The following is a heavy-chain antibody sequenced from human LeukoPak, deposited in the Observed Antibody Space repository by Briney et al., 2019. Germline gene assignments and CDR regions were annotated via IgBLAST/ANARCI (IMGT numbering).Heavy chain of an antibody. CDR3: ARDYYDSSGYYDDAFDI. Sequence: ASVKVSCKASGYTFTSYDINWVRQATGQGLEWMGWMNPNSGNTGYAQKFQGRVTMTRNTSISTAYMELRSLRSDDTAVYYCARDYYDSSGYYDDAFDIWGQGTMVTVSS. J-gene: IGHJ3*02. CDR2: MNPNSGNT. D-gene: IGHD3-22*01. V-gene: IGHV1-8*01. CDR1: GYTFTSYD.